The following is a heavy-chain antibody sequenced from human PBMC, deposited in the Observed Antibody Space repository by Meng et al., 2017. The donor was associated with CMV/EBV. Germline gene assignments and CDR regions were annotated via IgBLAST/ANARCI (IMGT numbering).Heavy chain of an antibody. D-gene: IGHD5-24*01. Sequence: GESLKISCAASGFIFNNYVMHWVRQAPGKGLEWVSSISSSSSYIYYADSVKGRFTISRDNAKNSLYLQMNSLRAEDTAVYYCARDKRFQGWFDPWGQGTLVTVSS. CDR1: GFIFNNYV. V-gene: IGHV3-21*01. CDR2: ISSSSSYI. CDR3: ARDKRFQGWFDP. J-gene: IGHJ5*02.